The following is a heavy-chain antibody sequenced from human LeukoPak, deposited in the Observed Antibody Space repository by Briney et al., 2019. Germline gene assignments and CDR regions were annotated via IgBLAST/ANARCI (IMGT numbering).Heavy chain of an antibody. CDR3: VRGSGIYGYYYYGMDV. CDR1: GYTFTSYD. J-gene: IGHJ6*02. Sequence: ASVKVSCKASGYTFTSYDINWVRQATGKGLEWMGWMNPNSGNTGYAQKFQGRVTMTRNTYISTAYMEPSSLRSEDTAVYYCVRGSGIYGYYYYGMDVWGQGTTVTVSS. V-gene: IGHV1-8*01. D-gene: IGHD3-10*01. CDR2: MNPNSGNT.